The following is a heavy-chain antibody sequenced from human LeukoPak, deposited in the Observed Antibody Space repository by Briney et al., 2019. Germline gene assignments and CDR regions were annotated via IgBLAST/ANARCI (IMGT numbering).Heavy chain of an antibody. V-gene: IGHV5-51*01. J-gene: IGHJ4*02. D-gene: IGHD3-22*01. CDR3: AIQAYYHSTAYGN. CDR2: IYPANSAT. CDR1: GYSFTSYW. Sequence: GESLKISCQGSGYSFTSYWIGWMRQMPGQGLELMAIIYPANSATRYSPSVQGRVTISADNSINTAYLQWSSLRASDTAMYYCAIQAYYHSTAYGNWAQGTLVTVSS.